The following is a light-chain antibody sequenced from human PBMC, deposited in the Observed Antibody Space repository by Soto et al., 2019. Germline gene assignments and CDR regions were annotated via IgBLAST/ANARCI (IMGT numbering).Light chain of an antibody. CDR2: GAS. CDR3: QQYDGSPRT. CDR1: QSLTSSY. Sequence: LLTQSPATLSVSPGQRVTLSCRASQSLTSSYLAWYQQKPGQAPRLLIYGASSRATGIPNRFTGSGSGTDFTLTISRLEPEDFAVYYCQQYDGSPRTFGQGTKVDIK. J-gene: IGKJ1*01. V-gene: IGKV3-20*01.